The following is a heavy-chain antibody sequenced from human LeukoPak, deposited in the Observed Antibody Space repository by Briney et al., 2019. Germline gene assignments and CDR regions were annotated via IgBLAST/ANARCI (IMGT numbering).Heavy chain of an antibody. CDR3: ARAQAYSGRIFDY. CDR1: GDSVSSNSAA. J-gene: IGHJ4*02. Sequence: SQTLSLTCAISGDSVSSNSAAWNWIRQSPSRGLEWLGRTNYRSKWYNEYAVSVKSRITINPDTSKNQFSLQLNSVTPEDTALYYCARAQAYSGRIFDYWGQGTLVTVSS. CDR2: TNYRSKWYN. V-gene: IGHV6-1*01. D-gene: IGHD1-26*01.